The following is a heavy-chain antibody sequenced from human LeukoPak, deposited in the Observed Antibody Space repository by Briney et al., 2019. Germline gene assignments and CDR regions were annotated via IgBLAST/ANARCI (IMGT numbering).Heavy chain of an antibody. CDR3: ARDNDVGAYSSSWLFDY. V-gene: IGHV4-34*01. CDR1: GGSFSGYY. J-gene: IGHJ4*02. CDR2: INHSGST. D-gene: IGHD6-13*01. Sequence: PSETLSLTCAVYGGSFSGYYWSWIRQPPGKGLEWIGEINHSGSTNYNPSLKSRVTISVDTSKNQFSLKLSSVTAADTAVYYCARDNDVGAYSSSWLFDYWGQGALVTVSS.